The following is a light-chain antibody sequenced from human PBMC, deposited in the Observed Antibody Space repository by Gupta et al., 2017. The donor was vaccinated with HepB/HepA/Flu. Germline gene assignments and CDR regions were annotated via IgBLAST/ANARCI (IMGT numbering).Light chain of an antibody. CDR1: QSVSSSY. J-gene: IGKJ2*01. CDR2: GAA. V-gene: IGKV3-20*01. Sequence: EIVFTHSPGTLSWSPGERATISCRASQSVSSSYLAWYQQKPGQTHRLIIYGAARRATGSIDRFRGRGEWKDFTRTISRREHEDCDVYYGQQDSSSKTFGQGTKLEIK. CDR3: QQDSSSKT.